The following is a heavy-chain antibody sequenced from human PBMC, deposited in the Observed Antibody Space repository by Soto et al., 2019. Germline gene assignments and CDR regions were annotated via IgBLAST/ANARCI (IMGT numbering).Heavy chain of an antibody. V-gene: IGHV1-18*01. CDR1: GCTFTSYG. J-gene: IGHJ4*02. Sequence: ASVKVSCKASGCTFTSYGISWVRQAPGQGLEWMGWISAYNGNTNYAQKLQGRVTMTTDTSTSTAYMELRSLRSDDTAVYYCARGTFWSVFTLRAPFDYWGQGTLVTVSS. D-gene: IGHD3-3*01. CDR2: ISAYNGNT. CDR3: ARGTFWSVFTLRAPFDY.